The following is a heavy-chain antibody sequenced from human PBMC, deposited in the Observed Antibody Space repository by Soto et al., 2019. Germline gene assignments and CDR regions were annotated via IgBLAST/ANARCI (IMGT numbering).Heavy chain of an antibody. Sequence: GGSLRLSCAASGFTFSTYWMNWVRQAPGKGLDWVSLINPDGSTTTYADSVKGRFTISRDNAKNTVYLQMTSLRVEDTAVYYCARDLRGSPDYWGQGT. CDR3: ARDLRGSPDY. J-gene: IGHJ4*02. CDR2: INPDGSTT. CDR1: GFTFSTYW. D-gene: IGHD1-26*01. V-gene: IGHV3-74*01.